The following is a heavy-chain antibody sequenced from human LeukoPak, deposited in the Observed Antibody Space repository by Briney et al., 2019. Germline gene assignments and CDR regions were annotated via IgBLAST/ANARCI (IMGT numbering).Heavy chain of an antibody. CDR1: GFTFSSYG. CDR2: ISYDGSNK. CDR3: AKTYSRESGYDFFFHY. V-gene: IGHV3-30*18. D-gene: IGHD5-12*01. J-gene: IGHJ4*02. Sequence: LAGGSLRLSCAASGFTFSSYGMHWVRQAPGKGLEWVAVISYDGSNKYYADSVKGRFTISRDNAKNSLYLQVISLRAEDTAVYYCAKTYSRESGYDFFFHYWGQGTRVTVSS.